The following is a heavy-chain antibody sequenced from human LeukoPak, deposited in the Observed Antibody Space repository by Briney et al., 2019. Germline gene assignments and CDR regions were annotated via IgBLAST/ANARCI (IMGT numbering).Heavy chain of an antibody. D-gene: IGHD1-26*01. V-gene: IGHV4-59*01. Sequence: SETLSLTCTVSGGSISSYYWSWIRQPPGKGLEWIGYIYYSGSTNYNPSLKSRVTISVDTSKNQFSLKLSSATAADTAVYYCARDGGEWELLRYFDYWGQGTLVTVSS. CDR2: IYYSGST. CDR1: GGSISSYY. J-gene: IGHJ4*02. CDR3: ARDGGEWELLRYFDY.